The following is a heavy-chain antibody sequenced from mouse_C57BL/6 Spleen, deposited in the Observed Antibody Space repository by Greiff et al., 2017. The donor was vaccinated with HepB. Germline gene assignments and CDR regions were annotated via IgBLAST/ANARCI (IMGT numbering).Heavy chain of an antibody. CDR1: GYTFTDYY. J-gene: IGHJ3*01. CDR2: INPNNGGT. Sequence: VQLQQSGPELVKPGASVKISCKASGYTFTDYYMNWVKQSHGKSLEWIGDINPNNGGTSYNQKFKGKATLTVDKSSSTAYMELRSLTSEDSAVYYCANDGYYWFAYWGQGTLVTVSA. V-gene: IGHV1-26*01. D-gene: IGHD2-3*01. CDR3: ANDGYYWFAY.